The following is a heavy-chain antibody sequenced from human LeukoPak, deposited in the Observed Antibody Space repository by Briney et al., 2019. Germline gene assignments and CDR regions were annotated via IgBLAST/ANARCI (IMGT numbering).Heavy chain of an antibody. Sequence: PGGSLRLSCAASGFTFSSYAMSWVRQAPGKGLEWVSAISGSGSSTYYADSVEGRFTISRDNSKNTLYLQMNSLRAEDTAVYYCAKDPSVAVAGTLDYWGQGTLSPSPQ. CDR3: AKDPSVAVAGTLDY. J-gene: IGHJ4*02. CDR2: ISGSGSST. CDR1: GFTFSSYA. D-gene: IGHD6-19*01. V-gene: IGHV3-23*01.